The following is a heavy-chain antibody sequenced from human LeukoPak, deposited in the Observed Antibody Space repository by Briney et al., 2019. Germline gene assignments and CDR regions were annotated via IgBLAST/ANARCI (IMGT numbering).Heavy chain of an antibody. CDR2: IYYSGST. CDR3: AAEDVVVPTAAQRPLDY. CDR1: GGSIRNSNYF. J-gene: IGHJ4*02. Sequence: SETLSLTCTVSGGSIRNSNYFWGWIRQPPGKGLEWIGSIYYSGSTYYNPSLKSRVTISIDTSKNEFSLKLSSVTAADTAVYYCAAEDVVVPTAAQRPLDYWGQGTLVTVSS. V-gene: IGHV4-39*01. D-gene: IGHD2-2*01.